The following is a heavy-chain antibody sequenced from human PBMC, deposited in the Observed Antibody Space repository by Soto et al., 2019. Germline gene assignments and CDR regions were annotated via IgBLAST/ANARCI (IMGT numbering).Heavy chain of an antibody. V-gene: IGHV4-34*01. CDR3: ASLTHGIAGLDY. CDR1: GGSFSGYY. Sequence: QVQLQQWGAGLLKPSETLSLTCAVYGGSFSGYYWSWIRQPPGKGLEWIGEINHSGSTNYNPSLTSRVTISVASPKTQFSLKLCSVTAADTAVYYCASLTHGIAGLDYWGQGTLVTVSS. CDR2: INHSGST. D-gene: IGHD1-26*01. J-gene: IGHJ4*02.